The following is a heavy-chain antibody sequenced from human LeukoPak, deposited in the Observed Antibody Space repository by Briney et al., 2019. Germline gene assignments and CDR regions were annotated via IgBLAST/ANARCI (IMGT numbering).Heavy chain of an antibody. CDR3: ASHDYAEAPFDY. V-gene: IGHV4-59*08. CDR1: GASISRHY. D-gene: IGHD4-17*01. J-gene: IGHJ4*02. Sequence: SETLSLTCTVSGASISRHYWSWIRQPPGEGLEWIGYMYYTGSTNYNPSLKSRVTISVDTSKNQFSLKLTSVTAADTAVYFCASHDYAEAPFDYWGQGALVTVSA. CDR2: MYYTGST.